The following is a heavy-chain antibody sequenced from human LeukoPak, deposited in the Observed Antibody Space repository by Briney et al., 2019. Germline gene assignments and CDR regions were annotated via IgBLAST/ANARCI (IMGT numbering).Heavy chain of an antibody. CDR3: AGLPRGTRPPDYFQH. J-gene: IGHJ1*01. CDR2: IYHSGST. V-gene: IGHV4-59*08. Sequence: PSETLSLTCTVSGGSISSYYWSWIRQPPGKGLEGVGHIYHSGSTNYNPSLESRVTVSLDTSKNQFSLKLTSVAAADTAVYYCAGLPRGTRPPDYFQHWGQGTLVTVSS. CDR1: GGSISSYY. D-gene: IGHD1-1*01.